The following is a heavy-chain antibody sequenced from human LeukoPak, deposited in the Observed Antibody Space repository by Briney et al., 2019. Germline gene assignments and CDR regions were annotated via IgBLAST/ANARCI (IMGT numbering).Heavy chain of an antibody. V-gene: IGHV1-2*02. CDR1: GYTFTGYY. Sequence: ASVKVSCKASGYTFTGYYMHWVRQAPGQGLEWMGWINPNSGGTNYAQKFQGRVTMTRDTSISTAYMELSRLRSDDTAVYYCARSVFGILTGLGDWFGPWGQGTLVTVSS. D-gene: IGHD3-9*01. CDR2: INPNSGGT. J-gene: IGHJ5*02. CDR3: ARSVFGILTGLGDWFGP.